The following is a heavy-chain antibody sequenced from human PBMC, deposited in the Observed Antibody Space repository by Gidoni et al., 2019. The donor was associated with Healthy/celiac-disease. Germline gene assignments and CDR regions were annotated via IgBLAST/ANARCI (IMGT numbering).Heavy chain of an antibody. CDR2: ISGSGGST. CDR3: AKAVSGIAARLFYFDY. CDR1: GFTFSSYA. J-gene: IGHJ4*02. D-gene: IGHD6-6*01. Sequence: EVQLLESGGGLVQPGGSLRLSCAASGFTFSSYAMSWVRQAPGKGLEWVSAISGSGGSTYYADSVKGRFTISRDNSKNTLYLQMNSLRAEDTAVYYCAKAVSGIAARLFYFDYWGQGTLVTVSS. V-gene: IGHV3-23*01.